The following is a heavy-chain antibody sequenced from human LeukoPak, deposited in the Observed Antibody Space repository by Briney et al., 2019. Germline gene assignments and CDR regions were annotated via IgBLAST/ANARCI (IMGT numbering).Heavy chain of an antibody. CDR1: GYTFTGHY. V-gene: IGHV1-2*02. D-gene: IGHD6-13*01. CDR3: ARDRATGSSWYVRWFDP. J-gene: IGHJ5*02. Sequence: ASVKVSCKATGYTFTGHYMHWVRQAPGQGLEWMGWINPNSGGTNHAQKFQGRVTMTRDTSISTAYMELTRLTSDDTAVYYCARDRATGSSWYVRWFDPWGQGTLVTVSS. CDR2: INPNSGGT.